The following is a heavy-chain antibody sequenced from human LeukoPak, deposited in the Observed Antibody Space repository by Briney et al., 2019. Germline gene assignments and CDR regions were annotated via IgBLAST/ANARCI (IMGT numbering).Heavy chain of an antibody. V-gene: IGHV3-23*01. D-gene: IGHD6-19*01. CDR3: ARGSGWSADPFDY. J-gene: IGHJ4*02. CDR2: FSGSGAST. CDR1: GFTFDHYA. Sequence: GGSLRLSCAASGFTFDHYAMSWVRQAPGKGLEWVSTFSGSGASTYYADSVKGRFTISRDNSKNTLYLQMNSQRAEDTAVYYCARGSGWSADPFDYWGQGTLITVSS.